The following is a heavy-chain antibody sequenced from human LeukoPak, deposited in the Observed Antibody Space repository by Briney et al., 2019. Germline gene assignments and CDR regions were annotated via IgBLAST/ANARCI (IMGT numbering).Heavy chain of an antibody. CDR1: GFIFGDHG. J-gene: IGHJ4*02. D-gene: IGHD6-19*01. Sequence: PGGSLRLSCAASGFIFGDHGMSWVRQVPGKGLEWVSGINWNGGSTGYADSVKGRFTISRDNAKNSLYLQMNSLRAEDTALYYCAGGDRNGWYFDFWGQGILVTVSS. CDR2: INWNGGST. V-gene: IGHV3-20*04. CDR3: AGGDRNGWYFDF.